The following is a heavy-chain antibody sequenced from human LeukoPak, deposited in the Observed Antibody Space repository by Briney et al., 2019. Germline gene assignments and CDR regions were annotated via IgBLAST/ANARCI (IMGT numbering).Heavy chain of an antibody. CDR1: GYTFTSHG. J-gene: IGHJ4*02. CDR3: ARGQGASWDTAMVTDY. V-gene: IGHV1-18*01. Sequence: ASVKVSCKASGYTFTSHGISWVRQAPGQGLEWMGWISTYNGNTNYAQKFQGRVTMTTDTSTTTAYMELRSLRSDDTAVYYCARGQGASWDTAMVTDYWGQGTLVTVSS. D-gene: IGHD5-18*01. CDR2: ISTYNGNT.